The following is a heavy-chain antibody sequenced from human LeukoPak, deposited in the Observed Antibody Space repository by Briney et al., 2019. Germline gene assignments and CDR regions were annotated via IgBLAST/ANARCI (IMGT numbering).Heavy chain of an antibody. CDR2: INHSGST. V-gene: IGHV4-39*07. CDR1: GGSISSGDYY. Sequence: SETLSLTCTVSGGSISSGDYYWSWIRQPPGKGLEWIGEINHSGSTNYNPSLKSRVTISVDTSKNQFSLKLSSVTAADTAVYYCARGLSSGSLDYWGQGTLVTVSS. D-gene: IGHD3-22*01. J-gene: IGHJ4*02. CDR3: ARGLSSGSLDY.